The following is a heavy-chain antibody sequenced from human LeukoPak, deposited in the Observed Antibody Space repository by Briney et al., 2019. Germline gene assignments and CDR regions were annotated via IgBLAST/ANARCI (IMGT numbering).Heavy chain of an antibody. Sequence: GGSLRLSCAASGFTFSSYEMNWVRQAPGKGLEWVSNISSSGSTIYYADSVKGRFTISRDNAKNSLYLQMNSLRAEDTAVYYCARAAAGTMWFDPWGQGTLVTVSS. CDR1: GFTFSSYE. CDR3: ARAAAGTMWFDP. D-gene: IGHD6-13*01. V-gene: IGHV3-48*03. J-gene: IGHJ5*02. CDR2: ISSSGSTI.